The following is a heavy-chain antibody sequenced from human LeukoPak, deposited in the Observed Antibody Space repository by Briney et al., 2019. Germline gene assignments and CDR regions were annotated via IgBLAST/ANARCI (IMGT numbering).Heavy chain of an antibody. CDR3: ARNYFDTSGYTRFDY. CDR1: GFTFSSYW. J-gene: IGHJ4*02. CDR2: INNDGSST. Sequence: SGGSLRLSCGASGFTFSSYWMHWVRQAPGKGLVWVSRINNDGSSTRYADSVKGRFTVSRDNAKNTLYLQVNSLSAEDTAVYYCARNYFDTSGYTRFDYWGQGTLVTVSS. V-gene: IGHV3-74*01. D-gene: IGHD3-22*01.